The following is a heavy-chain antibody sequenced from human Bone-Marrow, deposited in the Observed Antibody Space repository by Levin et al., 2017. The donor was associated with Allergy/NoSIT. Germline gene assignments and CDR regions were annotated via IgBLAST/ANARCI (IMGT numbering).Heavy chain of an antibody. V-gene: IGHV4-30-2*01. CDR2: IYHSGTT. Sequence: LRLSCDVSGESVTDGGTSWTWIRQPPGTALEWIGYIYHSGTTYYNPSLQSRVTFSVDTSKNQFSLKLTSVTAADTAVYYCARGDGFNRVFDSWGQGTLVTVSS. J-gene: IGHJ4*02. D-gene: IGHD5-24*01. CDR1: GESVTDGGTS. CDR3: ARGDGFNRVFDS.